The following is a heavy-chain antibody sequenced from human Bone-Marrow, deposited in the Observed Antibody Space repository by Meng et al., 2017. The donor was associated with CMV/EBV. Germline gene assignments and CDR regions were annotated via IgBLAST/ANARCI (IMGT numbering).Heavy chain of an antibody. Sequence: LRLSCTVSGGSISSGGYYWSWIRQHPGKGLEWIGYIYYSGSTYYNPSLKSRVTISVDTSKNQFSLKLSSVTAADTAVYYCAREWELLANWFDPWGQGTLVTVSS. CDR1: GGSISSGGYY. V-gene: IGHV4-31*03. CDR3: AREWELLANWFDP. CDR2: IYYSGST. D-gene: IGHD1-26*01. J-gene: IGHJ5*02.